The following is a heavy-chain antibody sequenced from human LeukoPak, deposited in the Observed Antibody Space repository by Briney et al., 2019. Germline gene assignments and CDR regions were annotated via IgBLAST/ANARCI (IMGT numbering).Heavy chain of an antibody. CDR1: GYTFTGYY. CDR3: ARATDISSWYLAY. CDR2: LSPNSGDT. Sequence: ASVKVSRKASGYTFTGYYMHWVRQAPGQELEWMGWLSPNSGDTKFPQKFQGRVTMTRDTSISTAYMELSRLRSDDTAVYYCARATDISSWYLAYWGQGTLVTVSS. J-gene: IGHJ4*02. V-gene: IGHV1-2*02. D-gene: IGHD6-13*01.